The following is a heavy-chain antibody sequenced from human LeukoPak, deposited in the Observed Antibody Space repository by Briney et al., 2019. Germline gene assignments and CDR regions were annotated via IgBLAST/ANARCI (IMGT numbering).Heavy chain of an antibody. CDR2: ISWNSGSI. D-gene: IGHD1-26*01. V-gene: IGHV3-9*01. CDR3: ARGSYSRDY. CDR1: GFTFDDYV. Sequence: GGSLRLSSAAPGFTFDDYVMHWVRQAPGKGLEWVSGISWNSGSIGYADSVKGRFTISRDNAKNSLYLQMNSLRAEYTALYYCARGSYSRDYWGQGTLVTVSS. J-gene: IGHJ4*02.